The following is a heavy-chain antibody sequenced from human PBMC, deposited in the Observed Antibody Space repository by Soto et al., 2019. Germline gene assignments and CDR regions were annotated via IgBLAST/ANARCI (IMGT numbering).Heavy chain of an antibody. V-gene: IGHV3-7*03. Sequence: PGWAMILSCVASGFDFSSHDMNWGRQAPGKGLEWGANIKDDGTKTFYADSVRGRFTISRDNAKNSLYLQMNSLRAEDTAVYYRSSWNWEVPATGPWGRGTLVTVSS. J-gene: IGHJ5*02. CDR1: GFDFSSHD. CDR2: IKDDGTKT. D-gene: IGHD2-2*01. CDR3: SSWNWEVPATGP.